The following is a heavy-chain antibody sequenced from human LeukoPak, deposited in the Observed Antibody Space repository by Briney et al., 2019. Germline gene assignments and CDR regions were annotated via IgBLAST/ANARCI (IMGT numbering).Heavy chain of an antibody. Sequence: SETLSLTCTVSGGSISSGGYYWSWIRQPPGKGLEWIGYIYHSGSTYYNPSLKSRVTISVDTSKNQFSLKLSSVTAADTAVYYCARDNRGYSYGYGYMDVWGKGTTVTVSS. D-gene: IGHD5-18*01. J-gene: IGHJ6*03. CDR2: IYHSGST. CDR1: GGSISSGGYY. CDR3: ARDNRGYSYGYGYMDV. V-gene: IGHV4-30-2*05.